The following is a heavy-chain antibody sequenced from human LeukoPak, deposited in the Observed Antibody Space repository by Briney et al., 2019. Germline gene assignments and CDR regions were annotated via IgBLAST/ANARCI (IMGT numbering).Heavy chain of an antibody. D-gene: IGHD3-10*01. V-gene: IGHV4-39*07. J-gene: IGHJ4*02. CDR1: GGSISSSSYY. Sequence: SETLSLTCTVSGGSISSSSYYWGWIRQPPGKGLEWIGSVYYTGGTYYKPSLKSRVTISIDTSENRFSLQMKSVTAADTAVYYCARHIAAAYYYGSGSYPDYWGQGALVTVSS. CDR2: VYYTGGT. CDR3: ARHIAAAYYYGSGSYPDY.